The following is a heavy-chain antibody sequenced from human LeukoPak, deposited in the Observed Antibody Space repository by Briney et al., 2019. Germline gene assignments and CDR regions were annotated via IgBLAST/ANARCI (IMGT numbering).Heavy chain of an antibody. D-gene: IGHD1-1*01. V-gene: IGHV4-59*02. CDR2: IDYSGST. Sequence: SETLSHTCTVPGGSVRPYFWNWIRQSPGKGLEWLAFIDYSGSTSYNPSLNSRATISTDTSKSQFSLRLSSVTAADTAVYYCTRGSGTTGTIYMDVWGKGITVTVSS. CDR1: GGSVRPYF. CDR3: TRGSGTTGTIYMDV. J-gene: IGHJ6*03.